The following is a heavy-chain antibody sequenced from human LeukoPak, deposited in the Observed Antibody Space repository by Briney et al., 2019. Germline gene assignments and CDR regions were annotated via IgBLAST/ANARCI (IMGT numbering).Heavy chain of an antibody. Sequence: SETLSLTXTVSGYSISSGYYWGWIRQPPGKRLEWIGSIYHSGSTYYNPSLKSRVTISVDTSKNQFSLKLSSVTAADTAVYYCAREQGAAAGTDYWGQGTLVTVSS. V-gene: IGHV4-38-2*02. D-gene: IGHD6-13*01. CDR3: AREQGAAAGTDY. J-gene: IGHJ4*02. CDR2: IYHSGST. CDR1: GYSISSGYY.